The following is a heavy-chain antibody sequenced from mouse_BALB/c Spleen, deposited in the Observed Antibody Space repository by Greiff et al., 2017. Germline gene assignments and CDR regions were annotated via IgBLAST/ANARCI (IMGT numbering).Heavy chain of an antibody. D-gene: IGHD1-1*01. CDR2: ISSGGGST. J-gene: IGHJ4*01. V-gene: IGHV5-12-1*01. CDR3: ARHRYYGSSYHYAMDY. CDR1: GFAFSSYD. Sequence: DVMLVESGGGLVKPGGSLKLSCAASGFAFSSYDMSWVRQTPEKRLEWVAYISSGGGSTYYPDTVKGRFTISRDNAKNTLYLQMSSLKSEDTAMYYCARHRYYGSSYHYAMDYWGQGTSVTVSS.